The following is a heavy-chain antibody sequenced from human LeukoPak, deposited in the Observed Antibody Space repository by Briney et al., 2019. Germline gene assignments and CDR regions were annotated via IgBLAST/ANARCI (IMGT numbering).Heavy chain of an antibody. CDR2: ISAYNGNT. J-gene: IGHJ4*02. CDR3: ARDYDILTGYYNLFDY. Sequence: ASVKVSCKASGYTFTSYGISWVRQAPGQGLEWMGWISAYNGNTNYAQKLQGRVTMTTDTSTSTAYMELRSLRSDDTAVYYCARDYDILTGYYNLFDYWGQGTLVTVSS. D-gene: IGHD3-9*01. CDR1: GYTFTSYG. V-gene: IGHV1-18*01.